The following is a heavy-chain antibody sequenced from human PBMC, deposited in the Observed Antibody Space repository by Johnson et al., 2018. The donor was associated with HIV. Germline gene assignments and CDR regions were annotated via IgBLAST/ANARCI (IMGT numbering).Heavy chain of an antibody. CDR3: ARAYSSSWYRADAFDI. D-gene: IGHD6-13*01. Sequence: QVQLVESGGGLVQPGRSLRLSCTASGFTFGDYAMHWVRQAPGKGLEWVAVISYDGSNKYYADFVKGRFIISRDNSKNTLYLQMNSLRAEDTAVYYCARAYSSSWYRADAFDIWGQGTMVTVSS. CDR2: ISYDGSNK. V-gene: IGHV3-30*14. CDR1: GFTFGDYA. J-gene: IGHJ3*02.